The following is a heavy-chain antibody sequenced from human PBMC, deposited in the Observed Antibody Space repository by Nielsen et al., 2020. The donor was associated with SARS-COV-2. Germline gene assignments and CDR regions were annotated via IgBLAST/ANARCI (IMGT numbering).Heavy chain of an antibody. CDR2: ISYDGSNK. CDR3: ARDQGSAFDI. Sequence: GESLKISCAASGFTFSSYAMHWVRQAPGKGLEWVAVISYDGSNKYYADSVKGRFTISRDNSKNTLYLQMNSLRAEDTAVYYCARDQGSAFDIWGQGTMVTVSS. CDR1: GFTFSSYA. V-gene: IGHV3-30*04. J-gene: IGHJ3*02. D-gene: IGHD1-26*01.